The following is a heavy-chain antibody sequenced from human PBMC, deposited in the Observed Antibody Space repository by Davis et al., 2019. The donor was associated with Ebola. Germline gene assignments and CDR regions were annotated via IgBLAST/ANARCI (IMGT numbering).Heavy chain of an antibody. Sequence: GESLKISCVVSGFTFSSYGMSWVRQAPGKGLECVSVISGSGYTYYAGSVKGRFTISRDDSLSTVFLQMDALRAEDTALYYCTTRLVNHFDYWGQGTQVTVSS. CDR3: TTRLVNHFDY. CDR2: ISGSGYT. V-gene: IGHV3-23*01. J-gene: IGHJ4*02. D-gene: IGHD6-19*01. CDR1: GFTFSSYG.